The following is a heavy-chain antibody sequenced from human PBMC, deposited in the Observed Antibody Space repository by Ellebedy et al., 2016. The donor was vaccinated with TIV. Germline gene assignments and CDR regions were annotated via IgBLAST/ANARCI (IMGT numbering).Heavy chain of an antibody. CDR1: GFTFSSYD. J-gene: IGHJ4*02. D-gene: IGHD1-14*01. CDR2: ICAAGDS. Sequence: GESLKISCAASGFTFSSYDMHWVRQGSGSGLEWVSSICAAGDSYYAGSVKGRVAISRENAKNSLHLQLNNLSVGDTAVYFCARATAGFDYWGQGTLVTVSS. V-gene: IGHV3-13*01. CDR3: ARATAGFDY.